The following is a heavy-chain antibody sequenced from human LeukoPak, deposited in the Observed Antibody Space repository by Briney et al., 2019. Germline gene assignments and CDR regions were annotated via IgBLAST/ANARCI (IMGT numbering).Heavy chain of an antibody. Sequence: GGSLRLSCAASGFTFSSYSMNWVRQAPGKGLEWVSSISSSSSYIYYADSVKGRFTISRDNAKNSLYLQMNSLRAEDTAVYYCASEYCSGGSCHGYYFDYWGQGTLVTVSS. V-gene: IGHV3-21*01. J-gene: IGHJ4*02. CDR3: ASEYCSGGSCHGYYFDY. D-gene: IGHD2-15*01. CDR1: GFTFSSYS. CDR2: ISSSSSYI.